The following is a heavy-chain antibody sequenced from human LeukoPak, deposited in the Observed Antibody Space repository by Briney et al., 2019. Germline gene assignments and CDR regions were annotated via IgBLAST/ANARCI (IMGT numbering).Heavy chain of an antibody. D-gene: IGHD3-3*01. V-gene: IGHV4-4*02. CDR3: AREGGFYRPLDY. CDR2: VHLDGRT. Sequence: PGGSLRLSCAASGFAVSNNYMSWVRLPPGKGLEWIGEVHLDGRTNYNPSLKSRLIMSVDLPENHISLKLTSVTAADTAVYYSAREGGFYRPLDYSGQGTLVTVSS. J-gene: IGHJ4*02. CDR1: GFAVSNNY.